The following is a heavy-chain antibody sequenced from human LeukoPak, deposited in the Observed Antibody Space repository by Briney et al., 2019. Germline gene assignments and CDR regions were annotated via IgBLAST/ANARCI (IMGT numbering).Heavy chain of an antibody. CDR2: ISSSSRTI. CDR3: ARDFHVRNYDIGGYSY. J-gene: IGHJ4*02. V-gene: IGHV3-48*01. Sequence: GGSLRLSCAASGFTFSSYSMNWVRQAPGKGLEWVSYISSSSRTIYYADSAKGRFAISRDNAKNSLYLQMNSLRAEDTAVYYCARDFHVRNYDIGGYSYWGQGTLVTVSS. D-gene: IGHD3-22*01. CDR1: GFTFSSYS.